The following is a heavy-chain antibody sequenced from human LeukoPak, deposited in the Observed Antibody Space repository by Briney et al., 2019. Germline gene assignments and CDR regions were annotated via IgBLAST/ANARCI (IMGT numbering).Heavy chain of an antibody. CDR1: GGSFSGYY. CDR2: INHSGST. J-gene: IGHJ5*02. Sequence: SETLSLTCAVYGGSFSGYYWSWIRQPPGKGLEWIGEINHSGSTNYNPSLKSRVAISVDTSKNQFSLKLSSVTAADTAVYYCARGPYYDILTGYSSHNWFDPWGQGTLVTVSS. V-gene: IGHV4-34*01. D-gene: IGHD3-9*01. CDR3: ARGPYYDILTGYSSHNWFDP.